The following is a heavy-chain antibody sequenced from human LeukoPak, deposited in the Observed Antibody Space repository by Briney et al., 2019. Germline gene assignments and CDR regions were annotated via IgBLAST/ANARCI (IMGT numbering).Heavy chain of an antibody. V-gene: IGHV1-2*02. D-gene: IGHD2-2*01. CDR1: GYTFTGYY. Sequence: ASVKVSCKASGYTFTGYYMHWVRQAPGQGVEGMGWINPNSGGTNYAQKFQGRVTMTRDTSISTAYMELSRLRSDDTAVYYCARARRTVVPAAVTLGPWGQGTLVTVSS. CDR3: ARARRTVVPAAVTLGP. J-gene: IGHJ5*02. CDR2: INPNSGGT.